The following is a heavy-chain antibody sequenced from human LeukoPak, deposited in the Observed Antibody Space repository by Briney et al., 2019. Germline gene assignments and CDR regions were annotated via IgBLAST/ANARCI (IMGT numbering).Heavy chain of an antibody. CDR2: IWYDGSNK. V-gene: IGHV3-33*08. CDR3: ARGSPYYYGSGSSFDY. CDR1: GFTFSNFV. Sequence: GGSLRLSCSASGFTFSNFVMHWVRQASGKGLEWVAVIWYDGSNKYYADSVKGRFTISRDNSKNTLYLQMNSLRAEDTAVYYCARGSPYYYGSGSSFDYWGQGTLVTVSS. D-gene: IGHD3-10*01. J-gene: IGHJ4*02.